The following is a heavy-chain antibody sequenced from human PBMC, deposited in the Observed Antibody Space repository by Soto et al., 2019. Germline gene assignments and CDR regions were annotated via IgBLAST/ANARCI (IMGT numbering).Heavy chain of an antibody. Sequence: SETLSLTCAVYGGSFSGYYWSWIRQPPGKGLEWIGEINHSGSTNYNPSLKSRVTISVDTSKNQFSLKLTSVTAADTAVYYCANLAARFGSDPWGQGTLVTVSS. J-gene: IGHJ5*02. D-gene: IGHD6-6*01. V-gene: IGHV4-34*01. CDR2: INHSGST. CDR1: GGSFSGYY. CDR3: ANLAARFGSDP.